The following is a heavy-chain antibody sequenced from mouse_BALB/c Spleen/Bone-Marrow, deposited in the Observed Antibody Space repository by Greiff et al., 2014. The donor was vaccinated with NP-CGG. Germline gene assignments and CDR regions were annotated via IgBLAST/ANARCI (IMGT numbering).Heavy chain of an antibody. D-gene: IGHD2-2*01. J-gene: IGHJ3*01. CDR2: IDPANGNT. V-gene: IGHV14-3*02. CDR1: GFNIKDTY. Sequence: VQLQQPGAQLVKPGASVKLSCTASGFNIKDTYMHWVKQRPEQGLEWIGRIDPANGNTKYDPKFQGKATRTADTSSNTDYLQLSSLTSEATAVCYCYGWLRLAYWGQGTLLTVSA. CDR3: YGWLRLAY.